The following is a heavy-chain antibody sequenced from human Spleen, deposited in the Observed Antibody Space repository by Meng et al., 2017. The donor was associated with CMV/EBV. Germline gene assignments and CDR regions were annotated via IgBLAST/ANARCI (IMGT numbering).Heavy chain of an antibody. CDR3: ARGRGPRQQLVFGGNWFDP. CDR2: ISHDEKNK. V-gene: IGHV3-30*09. Sequence: GESLKISCAASGFTFSYYSIHWVRQAPGKGLEWVALISHDEKNKSYSDSVRGRFAISRDRSKNQFSLKLRSVTAADTAVYYCARGRGPRQQLVFGGNWFDPWGQGTLVTVSS. CDR1: GFTFSYYS. J-gene: IGHJ5*02. D-gene: IGHD6-13*01.